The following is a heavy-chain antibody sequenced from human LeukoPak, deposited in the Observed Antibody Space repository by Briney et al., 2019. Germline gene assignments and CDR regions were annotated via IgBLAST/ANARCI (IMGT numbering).Heavy chain of an antibody. Sequence: GGSLRLSCAASGFTFSSYAMSWVRQAPGKGLEWVSAISGSGGSTYYADSVKGRFTISRDDSKSTGYLQMNSLRAEDTAVYYCAKDSTGQPQDYWGQGTLVTVS. CDR2: ISGSGGST. V-gene: IGHV3-23*01. CDR1: GFTFSSYA. D-gene: IGHD3-10*01. CDR3: AKDSTGQPQDY. J-gene: IGHJ4*02.